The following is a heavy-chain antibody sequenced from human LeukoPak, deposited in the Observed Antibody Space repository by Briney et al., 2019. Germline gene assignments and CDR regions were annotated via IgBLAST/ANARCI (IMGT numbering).Heavy chain of an antibody. D-gene: IGHD2-2*01. J-gene: IGHJ5*02. CDR3: ARHARGLVVVPAARFDP. Sequence: SETLSLTCTVSGGSISSSSYYWGWIRQPPGKGLEWIGSIYYSGSTYYNPSLKSRVTISVDTSKNQFSLKLSSVTAADTAVYCCARHARGLVVVPAARFDPWGQGTLVTASS. V-gene: IGHV4-39*01. CDR1: GGSISSSSYY. CDR2: IYYSGST.